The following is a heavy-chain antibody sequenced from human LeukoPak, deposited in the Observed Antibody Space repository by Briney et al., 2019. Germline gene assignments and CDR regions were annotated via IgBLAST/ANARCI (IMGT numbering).Heavy chain of an antibody. CDR1: GGTFSSYA. CDR2: ISAYNGNT. CDR3: ARGYYGSGSRSPFDP. J-gene: IGHJ5*02. D-gene: IGHD3-10*01. Sequence: ASVKVSCKASGGTFSSYAISWVRQAPGQGLEWMGWISAYNGNTNYAQKLQGRVTMTTDTSTSTAYMELRSLRSDDTAVYYCARGYYGSGSRSPFDPWGQGTLVTVSS. V-gene: IGHV1-18*01.